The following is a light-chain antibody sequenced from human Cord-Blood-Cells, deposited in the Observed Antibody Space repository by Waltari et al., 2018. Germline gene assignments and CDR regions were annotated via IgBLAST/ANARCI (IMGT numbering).Light chain of an antibody. CDR2: EVS. CDR1: SSDVGGYNY. J-gene: IGLJ1*01. CDR3: SSYAGSNNYV. V-gene: IGLV2-8*01. Sequence: QSALTQPPSASGSPGQSVTISCTGTSSDVGGYNYVSWYQHHPGKAPKLMIYEVSKRPSGVPYRFSGSKSGNTASLTVSGLQAEDEADYYCSSYAGSNNYVFGTGTKVTVL.